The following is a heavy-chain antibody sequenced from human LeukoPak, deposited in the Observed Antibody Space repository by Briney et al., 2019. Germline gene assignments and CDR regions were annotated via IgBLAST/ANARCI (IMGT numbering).Heavy chain of an antibody. J-gene: IGHJ6*03. D-gene: IGHD4-17*01. CDR2: ISYDGSNN. V-gene: IGHV3-30*18. CDR3: AKEDFGDYGTAYSYYMDV. Sequence: GGSLRLSCTASGFTFSNYGMHWVRQAPGKGLEWVAVISYDGSNNYYADSVKGRFTISRDNSRNTLSLQMSSLRAEDTAVYYCAKEDFGDYGTAYSYYMDVWGKGTTVTVSS. CDR1: GFTFSNYG.